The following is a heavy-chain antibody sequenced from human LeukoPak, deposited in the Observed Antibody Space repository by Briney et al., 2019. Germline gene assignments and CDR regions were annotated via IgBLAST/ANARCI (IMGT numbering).Heavy chain of an antibody. CDR1: GGSFTGFY. J-gene: IGHJ5*02. Sequence: SETLSLTCAVYGGSFTGFYWSWIRQPPGQGLEWIGEINHSVSTNYNPSLKSRVTISVDASKNLFALKLSSVPTADTAVYYCARDRYCSGGSCYLGWFDPWGQGTLVTVSS. V-gene: IGHV4-34*01. CDR3: ARDRYCSGGSCYLGWFDP. D-gene: IGHD2-15*01. CDR2: INHSVST.